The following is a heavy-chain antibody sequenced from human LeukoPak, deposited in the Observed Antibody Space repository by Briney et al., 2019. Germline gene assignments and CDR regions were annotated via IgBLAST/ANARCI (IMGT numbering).Heavy chain of an antibody. CDR2: INPLGGNT. CDR1: GYTFTSYY. Sequence: ASVKVSCKASGYTFTSYYMHWVRQAPGQGLEWMGIINPLGGNTNYAQKFQGRVTMTRDMSASTVYMELNSLRSDGTAIYYCARERSHNERDRGWFDPWGQGTLVTVSS. D-gene: IGHD1-1*01. CDR3: ARERSHNERDRGWFDP. V-gene: IGHV1-46*01. J-gene: IGHJ5*02.